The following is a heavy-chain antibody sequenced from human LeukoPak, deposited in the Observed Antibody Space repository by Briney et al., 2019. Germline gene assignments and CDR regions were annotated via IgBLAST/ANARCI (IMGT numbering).Heavy chain of an antibody. Sequence: SETLSLTCAVYGGSFSGYYWSWIRQPPGKGLEWIGEINHSGSTNYNPSLKSRVNISVDTSKNQFSLKLSSVTAADTAVYYCARGDPIVVPAAIWGYYYYYGMDVWGQGTTVTVSS. J-gene: IGHJ6*02. CDR2: INHSGST. CDR1: GGSFSGYY. D-gene: IGHD2-2*02. V-gene: IGHV4-34*01. CDR3: ARGDPIVVPAAIWGYYYYYGMDV.